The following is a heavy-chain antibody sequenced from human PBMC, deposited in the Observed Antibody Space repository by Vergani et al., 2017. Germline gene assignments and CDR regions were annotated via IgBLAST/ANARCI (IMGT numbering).Heavy chain of an antibody. CDR3: ARVGVGSSYYFDY. Sequence: QLQLQESGPGLVKPSETLSLTCTVSGGSISSSSYYWGWIRQPPGKGLEWIGSIYYSGSTYYNPSLKSRVTISVDKSKNKFSLKLSSVTAADTAVYYCARVGVGSSYYFDYWGQGSLVTVSS. J-gene: IGHJ4*02. CDR1: GGSISSSSYY. CDR2: IYYSGST. V-gene: IGHV4-39*01. D-gene: IGHD6-6*01.